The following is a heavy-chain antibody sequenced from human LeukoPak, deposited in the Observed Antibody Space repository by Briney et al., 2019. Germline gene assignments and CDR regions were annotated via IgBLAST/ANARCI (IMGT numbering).Heavy chain of an antibody. CDR2: ISSSSSYI. CDR1: GFTFSSYS. Sequence: GGSLRLSCAASGFTFSSYSMNWVRQAPGEGLEWVSSISSSSSYIYYADSVKGRFTISRDNAKNSLYLQMNSLRAEDTAVYYCARTSITMIGPLYYFDYWGQGTLVTVSS. D-gene: IGHD3-22*01. V-gene: IGHV3-21*01. J-gene: IGHJ4*02. CDR3: ARTSITMIGPLYYFDY.